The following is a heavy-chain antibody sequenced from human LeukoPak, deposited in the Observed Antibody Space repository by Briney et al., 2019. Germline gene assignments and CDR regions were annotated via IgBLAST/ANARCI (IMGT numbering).Heavy chain of an antibody. D-gene: IGHD1-7*01. Sequence: ASVKVSCKASGYTFTDYFMHWVRQAPGQGLDWMGWISPTSGATAFAPKFQGRITMTRDTSITTAYMELGRLGSDDTAVYYCVRDGLNWNYDYWGQGTLVAVSP. J-gene: IGHJ4*02. CDR2: ISPTSGAT. V-gene: IGHV1-2*02. CDR3: VRDGLNWNYDY. CDR1: GYTFTDYF.